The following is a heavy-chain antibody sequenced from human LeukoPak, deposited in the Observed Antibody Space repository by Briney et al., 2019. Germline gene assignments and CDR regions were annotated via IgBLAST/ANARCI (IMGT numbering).Heavy chain of an antibody. CDR3: ATGRSGSGSYYNGRDAFDI. CDR2: VDPEDGET. J-gene: IGHJ3*02. V-gene: IGHV1-69-2*01. CDR1: GYTFTDYY. D-gene: IGHD3-10*01. Sequence: ASVKVSCKVSGYTFTDYYMHWVQQAPGKGLVWMGLVDPEDGETIYAEKFQGRVTITADTSTDTAYMELSSLRSEDTAVYYCATGRSGSGSYYNGRDAFDIWGQGTMVTASS.